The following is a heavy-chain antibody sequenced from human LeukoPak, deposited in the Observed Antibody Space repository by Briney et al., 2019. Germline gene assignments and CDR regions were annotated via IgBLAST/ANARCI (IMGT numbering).Heavy chain of an antibody. V-gene: IGHV5-51*01. CDR1: GYSFSNYW. J-gene: IGHJ4*02. CDR3: ANTSTSRWLHFFDY. Sequence: GESLKISCKGSGYSFSNYWIGWVRPMGGEVLEWMGIIYRSDSDTRYSPSFAGHVTISVNKSISTAYLQWSSLKASDTPIYYCANTSTSRWLHFFDYWGQGTLATASS. D-gene: IGHD2-2*01. CDR2: IYRSDSDT.